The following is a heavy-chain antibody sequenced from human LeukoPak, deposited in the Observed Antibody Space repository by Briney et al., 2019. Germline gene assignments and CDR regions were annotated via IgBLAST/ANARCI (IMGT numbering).Heavy chain of an antibody. J-gene: IGHJ4*02. D-gene: IGHD1-26*01. Sequence: TGGSLRLSCAASGFIFNDHAMHWVRQPPGKGLEWVSLISWDGSDTYYTDSVKGRFTISRDNSKNSLYLQMNSLRAEDTAFYYCAKAEGAHQPFDSWGQGTLVTVSS. CDR2: ISWDGSDT. CDR3: AKAEGAHQPFDS. CDR1: GFIFNDHA. V-gene: IGHV3-43D*04.